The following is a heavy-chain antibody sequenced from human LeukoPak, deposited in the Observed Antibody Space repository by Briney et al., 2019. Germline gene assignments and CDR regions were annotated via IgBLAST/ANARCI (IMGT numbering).Heavy chain of an antibody. CDR1: GDSFIRHT. V-gene: IGHV3-48*01. CDR3: ARDFWGAYRVDYFDY. CDR2: ISSSGSPI. J-gene: IGHJ4*02. D-gene: IGHD3-3*01. Sequence: GGSLRLSCVGSGDSFIRHTMIWVRRAPGKGLEWIAYISSSGSPIYYADSVKGRFTVSRDNARTSLFLHMNSLRAEDTAVYYCARDFWGAYRVDYFDYWGQGTLVTVSS.